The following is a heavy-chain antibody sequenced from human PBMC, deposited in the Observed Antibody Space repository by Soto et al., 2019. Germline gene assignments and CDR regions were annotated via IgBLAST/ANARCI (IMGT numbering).Heavy chain of an antibody. D-gene: IGHD1-1*01. J-gene: IGHJ6*02. CDR1: GYIFTSYY. Sequence: ASVKVSCKASGYIFTSYYIHCVRQAPGQGLEWMGWINPFDGSRIFAQSFQGRVTMTRDTSISTAYMELSRLRSDDTAVYYCARGLEPGNEYYYYYGMDVWGQGTTVTVSS. CDR3: ARGLEPGNEYYYYYGMDV. CDR2: INPFDGSR. V-gene: IGHV1-2*02.